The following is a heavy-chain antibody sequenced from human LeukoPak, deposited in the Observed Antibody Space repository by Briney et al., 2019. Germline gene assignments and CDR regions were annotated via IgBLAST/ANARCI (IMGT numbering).Heavy chain of an antibody. CDR1: RFTISKYW. V-gene: IGHV3-74*03. D-gene: IGHD5-12*01. Sequence: GGSLRLSCVGSRFTISKYWMHWVRQAPGTGLVWVSRIHPDGSITTYADSVKGRFTISRDNAENTLYLQMNSLRAEDTGAYYCAPQQAYSPYNWFDPWGQGTLVTVSS. CDR2: IHPDGSIT. CDR3: APQQAYSPYNWFDP. J-gene: IGHJ5*02.